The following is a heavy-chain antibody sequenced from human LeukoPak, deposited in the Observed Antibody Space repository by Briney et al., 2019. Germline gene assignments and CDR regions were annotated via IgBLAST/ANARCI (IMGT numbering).Heavy chain of an antibody. CDR1: GFTFSSYG. CDR2: ISYDGSNK. Sequence: GRSLRLSCAASGFTFSSYGMHWVRQAPGKGLEWVAVISYDGSNKYYADSVKGRFTISRDNSKNTLYLQMNSLRAEDTAVYYCAKVNVLYCSSTSCSYFDYWGQGTLVTVSS. CDR3: AKVNVLYCSSTSCSYFDY. V-gene: IGHV3-30*18. J-gene: IGHJ4*02. D-gene: IGHD2-2*01.